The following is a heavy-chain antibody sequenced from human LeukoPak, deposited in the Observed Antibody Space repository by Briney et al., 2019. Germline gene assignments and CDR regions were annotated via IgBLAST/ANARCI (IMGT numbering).Heavy chain of an antibody. CDR1: GGSISSYY. V-gene: IGHV4-30-4*01. D-gene: IGHD5-12*01. CDR2: IYYSGST. Sequence: PSETLSLTCTVSGGSISSYYWSWIRQPPGKGLEWIGYIYYSGSTYYNPSLKSRVTISVDTSKNQFSLKLSSVTAADTAVYYCAREPVDLLYFDYWGQGTLVTVSS. CDR3: AREPVDLLYFDY. J-gene: IGHJ4*02.